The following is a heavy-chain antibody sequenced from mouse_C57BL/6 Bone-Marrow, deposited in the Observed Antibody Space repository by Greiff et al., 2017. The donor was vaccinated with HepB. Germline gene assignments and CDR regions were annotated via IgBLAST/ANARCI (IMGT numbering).Heavy chain of an antibody. CDR3: ARSPPHYFWRYFDV. V-gene: IGHV1-81*01. CDR2: IYPRSGNT. CDR1: GYTFTSYG. D-gene: IGHD1-2*01. Sequence: QVQLQQSGAELARPGASVKLSCKASGYTFTSYGISWVKQRTGQGLEWIGEIYPRSGNTYYNEKFKGKATLTADKSSSTAYMELRSLTSEDSAVYFCARSPPHYFWRYFDVWGTGTTVTVSS. J-gene: IGHJ1*03.